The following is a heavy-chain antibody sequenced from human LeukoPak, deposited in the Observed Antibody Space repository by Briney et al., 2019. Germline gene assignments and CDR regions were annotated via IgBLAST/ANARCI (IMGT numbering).Heavy chain of an antibody. J-gene: IGHJ4*02. CDR3: ARQENYYDSSGFHFDY. V-gene: IGHV4-4*09. D-gene: IGHD3-22*01. CDR1: GGSISSYY. CDR2: IYTSGST. Sequence: PSETLSLTCTVSGGSISSYYWSWIRQPPGKGLEWIGYIYTSGSTNYNPSLKRRVTISVDTSKNQFSLKLSSVTAADTAVYYCARQENYYDSSGFHFDYWGQGTLVTVSS.